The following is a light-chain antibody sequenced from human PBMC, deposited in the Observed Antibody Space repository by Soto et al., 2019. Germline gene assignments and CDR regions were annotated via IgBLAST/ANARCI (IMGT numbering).Light chain of an antibody. CDR1: QSISSH. J-gene: IGKJ5*01. CDR3: QQANSFPIT. CDR2: AAS. V-gene: IGKV1-39*01. Sequence: DIQMTQSPASLSASVGERVASTCRASQSISSHLHWYQQKPGKAPKLLIYAASSLQSGVPSRFSGSGSGTDFTLTISSLQPEDFATYYCQQANSFPITFGQGTRLEIK.